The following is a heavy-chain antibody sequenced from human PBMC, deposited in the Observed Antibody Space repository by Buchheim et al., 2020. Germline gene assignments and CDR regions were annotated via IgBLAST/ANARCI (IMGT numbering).Heavy chain of an antibody. Sequence: EVQLLESGGGLVQPGGSLRLSCAASGFTFSNYAMSWVRQAPGKGLEWVSYISSSSSTIYYADSVKGRFTISRDNAKNSLYLQMNSLRDEDTAVYYCARGRNPMNRLDVLNYWGQGTL. D-gene: IGHD1-14*01. CDR1: GFTFSNYA. J-gene: IGHJ4*02. CDR2: ISSSSSTI. CDR3: ARGRNPMNRLDVLNY. V-gene: IGHV3-48*02.